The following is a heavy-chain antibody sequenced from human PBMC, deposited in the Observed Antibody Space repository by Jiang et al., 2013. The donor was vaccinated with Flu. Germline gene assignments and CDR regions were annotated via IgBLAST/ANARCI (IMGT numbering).Heavy chain of an antibody. Sequence: GSGLVKPSGTLSLTCSVSGDSINNYYWSWIRQPPGKGLEWIGYIYYSGITNYNPSLKSRLTISINTSKNQFSLKLSSVTAADTAVYYCARSGDFWSGYYGDFDYWGQGTLVTVSS. CDR3: ARSGDFWSGYYGDFDY. D-gene: IGHD3-3*01. CDR2: IYYSGIT. CDR1: GDSINNYY. V-gene: IGHV4-59*08. J-gene: IGHJ4*02.